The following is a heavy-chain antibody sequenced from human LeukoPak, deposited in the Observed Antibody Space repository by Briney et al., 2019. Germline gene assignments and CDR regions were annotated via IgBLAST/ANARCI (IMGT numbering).Heavy chain of an antibody. CDR1: GGSISSGGYY. J-gene: IGHJ4*02. CDR2: IYYSGST. CDR3: ARVGGLADYYDSSGGATYYFDY. D-gene: IGHD3-22*01. Sequence: SETLSLTCTVSGGSISSGGYYWSWTRQHPGKGLEWIGYIYYSGSTYYNPSLKSRVTISVDTSKNQFSLKLSSVTAADTAVYYCARVGGLADYYDSSGGATYYFDYWGQGTLVTVSS. V-gene: IGHV4-31*03.